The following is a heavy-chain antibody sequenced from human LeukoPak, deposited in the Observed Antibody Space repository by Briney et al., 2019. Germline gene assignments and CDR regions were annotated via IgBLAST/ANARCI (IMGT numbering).Heavy chain of an antibody. D-gene: IGHD3-10*01. V-gene: IGHV3-21*01. CDR1: GFTFSSYE. CDR2: ISSSSSYI. J-gene: IGHJ3*02. CDR3: ARAHYYGSGNDAFDI. Sequence: GGSLRLSCAASGFTFSSYEMNWVRQAPGKGLEWVSSISSSSSYISYAASVKGRFTIPRDNAKTSLYLQMNSLRAEDTAVYYCARAHYYGSGNDAFDIGGQGTMVTVSS.